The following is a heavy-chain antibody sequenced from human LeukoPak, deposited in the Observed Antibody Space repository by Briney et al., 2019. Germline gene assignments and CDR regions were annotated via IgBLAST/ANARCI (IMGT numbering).Heavy chain of an antibody. V-gene: IGHV4-34*01. D-gene: IGHD2-21*02. CDR3: ARAWVYCGGDCPDAFDI. J-gene: IGHJ3*02. CDR2: INHSGST. CDR1: GGSFSGYY. Sequence: SETLSLTCAVYGGSFSGYYWSWIRQPPGKGLEWIGEINHSGSTNYNPSLKSRVTISVDTSKNQFSLKLSSVTAADTAVYYCARAWVYCGGDCPDAFDIWGQGTMVTVSS.